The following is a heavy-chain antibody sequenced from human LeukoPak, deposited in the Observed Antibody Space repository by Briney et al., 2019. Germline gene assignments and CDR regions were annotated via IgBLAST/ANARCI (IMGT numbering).Heavy chain of an antibody. CDR3: ARCSRERHYFYYYYHMDV. V-gene: IGHV4-4*07. CDR2: IYTSGST. J-gene: IGHJ6*03. D-gene: IGHD1-26*01. Sequence: SETLSLTCTVSGGSISSYYWSWIRQPAGKGLEWIGRIYTSGSTNYNPSLKSRVTMSVDTSKNQFSLKLSSVTAADTAVYYCARCSRERHYFYYYYHMDVWGTGTTVTVSS. CDR1: GGSISSYY.